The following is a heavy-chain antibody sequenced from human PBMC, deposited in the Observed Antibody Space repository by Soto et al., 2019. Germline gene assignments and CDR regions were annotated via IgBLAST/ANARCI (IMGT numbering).Heavy chain of an antibody. V-gene: IGHV4-31*03. D-gene: IGHD1-7*01. J-gene: IGHJ4*02. Sequence: SETLSLTCTVSGGSISSGGYYWNWIRQHPGKGLEWIGNIFYRGSPSSNPSLKGRVNISLDTSQNQFSLKLTSVTAADTAVYYCARGTSSDYWGQGALVTVSS. CDR3: ARGTSSDY. CDR2: IFYRGSP. CDR1: GGSISSGGYY.